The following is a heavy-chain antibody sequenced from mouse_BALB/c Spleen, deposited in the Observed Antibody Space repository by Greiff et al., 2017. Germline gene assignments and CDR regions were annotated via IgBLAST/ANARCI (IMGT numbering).Heavy chain of an antibody. D-gene: IGHD3-1*01. CDR1: GFTFSSYT. Sequence: EVQGVESGGGLVQPGGSLKLSCAASGFTFSSYTMSWVRQTPEKRLEWVAYISNGGGSTYYPDTVKGRFTISRDNAKNTLYLQMSSLKSEDTAMYYCARGAQLGLRYFDYWGQGTTLTVSS. J-gene: IGHJ2*01. V-gene: IGHV5-12-2*01. CDR2: ISNGGGST. CDR3: ARGAQLGLRYFDY.